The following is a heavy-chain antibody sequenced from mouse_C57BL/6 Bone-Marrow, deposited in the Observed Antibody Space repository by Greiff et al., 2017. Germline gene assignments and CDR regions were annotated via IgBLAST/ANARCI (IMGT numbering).Heavy chain of an antibody. V-gene: IGHV1-50*01. D-gene: IGHD1-1*01. CDR3: ARGITT. CDR2: IDPSDSYT. J-gene: IGHJ3*02. Sequence: QVQLKESGAELVKPGASVKLSCKASGYTFTSYWMQWVKQRPGQGLEWIGEIDPSDSYTNYNQKFKGKATLTVDTSSSTAYMQRSSLTSEDSAVYYCARGITTWGQGTLVTVSA. CDR1: GYTFTSYW.